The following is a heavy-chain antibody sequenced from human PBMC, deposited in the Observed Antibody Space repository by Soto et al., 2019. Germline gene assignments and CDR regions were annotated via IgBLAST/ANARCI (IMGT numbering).Heavy chain of an antibody. Sequence: GGSLRLSXAASGFTFSSYGMHWVRQAPGKGLEWVAVISYDGSNKYYADSVKGRFTISRDNSKNTLYLQMNSLRAEDTAVYYCAKDRTSSRYYYGNYFDYWGQGTLVTVS. CDR3: AKDRTSSRYYYGNYFDY. CDR1: GFTFSSYG. CDR2: ISYDGSNK. V-gene: IGHV3-30*18. J-gene: IGHJ4*02. D-gene: IGHD3-22*01.